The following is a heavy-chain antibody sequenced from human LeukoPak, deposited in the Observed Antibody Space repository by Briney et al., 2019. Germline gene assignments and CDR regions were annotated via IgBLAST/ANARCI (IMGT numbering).Heavy chain of an antibody. CDR1: GGSISGNY. V-gene: IGHV4-59*08. D-gene: IGHD2-2*01. CDR2: IYYTGTT. CDR3: ARHGALDYRSTSSFDY. Sequence: SETLSLTCTVSGGSISGNYWSWIRQPSGKGLEWIGYIYYTGTTNYNPSLKSRVTISVDTSRNQFSLKLSSVTAADTAVYYCARHGALDYRSTSSFDYWGQGTLVTVSS. J-gene: IGHJ4*02.